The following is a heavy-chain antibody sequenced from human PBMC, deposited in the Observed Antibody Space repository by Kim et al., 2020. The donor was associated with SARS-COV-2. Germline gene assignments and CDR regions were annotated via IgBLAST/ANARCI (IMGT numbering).Heavy chain of an antibody. V-gene: IGHV3-30*18. CDR1: GFTFSSYG. Sequence: GGSLRLSCAASGFTFSSYGMDWVRQAPGKGLEWVAVISYDGSNKYYADSVKGRFTISRDNSKNTLFLQMNSLRTEDTAVYYCAKGGAPYGGNSDWYFDLWGRGTLVTVSS. CDR2: ISYDGSNK. J-gene: IGHJ2*01. D-gene: IGHD4-17*01. CDR3: AKGGAPYGGNSDWYFDL.